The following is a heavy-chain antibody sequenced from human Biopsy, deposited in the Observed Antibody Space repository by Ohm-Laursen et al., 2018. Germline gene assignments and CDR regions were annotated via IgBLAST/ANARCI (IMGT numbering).Heavy chain of an antibody. CDR1: GGSFNGYF. CDR3: ARVPLPGIGAAYQGRFLYGMDV. J-gene: IGHJ6*02. D-gene: IGHD6-13*01. CDR2: ITQSGST. V-gene: IGHV4-34*01. Sequence: GTLSLTWAVYGGSFNGYFWSWIRQPPGKGLEWIGDITQSGSTNYSPSLKSRVTISVDTAKKQFSLCLRSVTAADTAVYYCARVPLPGIGAAYQGRFLYGMDVWGQGTTVSVSS.